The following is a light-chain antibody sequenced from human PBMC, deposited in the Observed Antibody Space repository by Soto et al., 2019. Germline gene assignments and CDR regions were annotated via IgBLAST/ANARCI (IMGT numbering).Light chain of an antibody. V-gene: IGKV1-9*01. CDR2: AAS. Sequence: DIQLTQSPSFLSASVGDRVTITCRASQGIKSHLAWYQQKPGKGPKLLIYAASTLQSGVPSRFSGGGSGTEFTLTISSLQPEDFANYYCQRHDNYPLSFGGGTKVEIK. J-gene: IGKJ4*01. CDR1: QGIKSH. CDR3: QRHDNYPLS.